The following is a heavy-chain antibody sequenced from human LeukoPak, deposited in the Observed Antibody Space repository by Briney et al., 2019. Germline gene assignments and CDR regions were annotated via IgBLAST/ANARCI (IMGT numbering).Heavy chain of an antibody. D-gene: IGHD7-27*01. CDR2: IYYTGT. CDR1: GGSVTDYY. CDR3: ASRKLGNDY. J-gene: IGHJ4*02. Sequence: SETLSLTCTVAGGSVTDYYWSWIRQSPGKGLEWIGYIYYTGTSYNPSLKSRVTISADTSKNQFSLKLISVTAADTAVYYCASRKLGNDYWGQGTLVTVSS. V-gene: IGHV4-59*02.